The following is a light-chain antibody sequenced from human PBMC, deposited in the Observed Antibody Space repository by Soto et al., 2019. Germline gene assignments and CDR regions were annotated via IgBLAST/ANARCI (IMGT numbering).Light chain of an antibody. Sequence: EIVMTQSPATLSVSPGERATLSCRASQSVSSNLAWYQQKPVQAPRLLIYDASTRATGIPGRFSGSGSGTEFTLTIRSLQSEDFAVYYCQQYKNWPPWTFGEGNTVDI. CDR3: QQYKNWPPWT. J-gene: IGKJ1*01. V-gene: IGKV3-15*01. CDR2: DAS. CDR1: QSVSSN.